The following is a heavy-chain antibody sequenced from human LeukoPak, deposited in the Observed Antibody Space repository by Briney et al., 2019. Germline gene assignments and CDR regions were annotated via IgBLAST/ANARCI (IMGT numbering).Heavy chain of an antibody. CDR2: IKPDGSEK. CDR3: ARGGTWDLDY. Sequence: GGSLRLSCAASGFTFSTYWMTWVRQAPGKGLECVANIKPDGSEKYYVDSVEGRFTISRDNAKNSLYLQMNNLRAEDTALYYCARGGTWDLDYWGQGTLVTVSS. D-gene: IGHD1-1*01. J-gene: IGHJ4*02. CDR1: GFTFSTYW. V-gene: IGHV3-7*01.